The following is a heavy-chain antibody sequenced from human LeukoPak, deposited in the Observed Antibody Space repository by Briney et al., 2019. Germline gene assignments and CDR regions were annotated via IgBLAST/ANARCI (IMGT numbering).Heavy chain of an antibody. CDR2: INPNSGGT. J-gene: IGHJ4*02. Sequence: ASVKVSCKTSGYTFTGYYMHWVRHAPGQGLEWMGWINPNSGGTNYAQKFQGRVTMTRDTSISTAYMELSRLRSDDTAVYYCARAFSSDYHDFDYWGQGTLVTVSS. V-gene: IGHV1-2*02. CDR1: GYTFTGYY. D-gene: IGHD3-10*01. CDR3: ARAFSSDYHDFDY.